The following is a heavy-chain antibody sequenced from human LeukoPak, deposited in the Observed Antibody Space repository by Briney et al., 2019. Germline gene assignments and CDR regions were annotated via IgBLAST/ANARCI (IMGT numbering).Heavy chain of an antibody. V-gene: IGHV4-59*12. Sequence: PSETLSLTCTVSGGSISSYYWSWIRQPPGKGLEWIGYIYYSGSTNYNPSLKSRVTMSVDTSKNQFSLKLSSVTAADTAVYYCARVSSSWYNEGGWFDPWGQGTLVTVSS. J-gene: IGHJ5*02. CDR1: GGSISSYY. D-gene: IGHD6-13*01. CDR2: IYYSGST. CDR3: ARVSSSWYNEGGWFDP.